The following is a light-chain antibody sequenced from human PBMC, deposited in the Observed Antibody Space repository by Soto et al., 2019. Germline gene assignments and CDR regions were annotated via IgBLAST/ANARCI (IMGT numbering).Light chain of an antibody. CDR1: SRDVGGYDY. V-gene: IGLV2-14*01. Sequence: QSALTQPASVSGSPGQSITISCTGTSRDVGGYDYVSWYQQYPGKAPKLMIYDVSNRPSGVSNRFSGSKSGNTASLTISGLQAEDEADYYCSSYTSSSTLVVFGGGTQLTVL. CDR3: SSYTSSSTLVV. J-gene: IGLJ2*01. CDR2: DVS.